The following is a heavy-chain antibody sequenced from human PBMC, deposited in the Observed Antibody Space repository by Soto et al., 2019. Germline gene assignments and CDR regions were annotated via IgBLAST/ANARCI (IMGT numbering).Heavy chain of an antibody. D-gene: IGHD2-15*01. CDR1: GFTFNNYA. CDR2: ISDSGGST. Sequence: HPGGSLRIFCAASGFTFNNYAMSWVRQAPGKGLEWVSAISDSGGSTYYADSVKGRFTISRDNSKNTLYLQMNSLRAEDTAVYYCVCSGSPSGYLQHWGQGTLVTVSS. V-gene: IGHV3-23*01. J-gene: IGHJ1*01. CDR3: VCSGSPSGYLQH.